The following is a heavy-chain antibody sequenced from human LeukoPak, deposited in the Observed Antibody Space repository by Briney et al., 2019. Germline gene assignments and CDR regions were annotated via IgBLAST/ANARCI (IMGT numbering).Heavy chain of an antibody. CDR2: ISSRSSYI. Sequence: GGSLRLSCAASGFTFSTYTMNWVRQAPGKGLEWVSSISSRSSYIYYADSVKGRFTISRDNAKNSLYLQMNSPRAEDTAVYYCAELGITMIGGVWGKGTTVTISS. CDR1: GFTFSTYT. CDR3: AELGITMIGGV. J-gene: IGHJ6*04. D-gene: IGHD3-10*02. V-gene: IGHV3-21*01.